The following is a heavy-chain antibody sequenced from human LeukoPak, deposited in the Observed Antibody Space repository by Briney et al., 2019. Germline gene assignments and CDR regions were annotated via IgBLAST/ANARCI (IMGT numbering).Heavy chain of an antibody. CDR3: ARSAATSSPASWFDP. Sequence: PSETLSLTCTVSGGSISSNSYFWGWIRQPPGKGLEWIGSISYSGSTHYNPSLKSRATISVDTSKNQFSLKLSSVTAADTAVYYCARSAATSSPASWFDPWGQGTLVTVSS. D-gene: IGHD6-19*01. J-gene: IGHJ5*02. V-gene: IGHV4-39*01. CDR1: GGSISSNSYF. CDR2: ISYSGST.